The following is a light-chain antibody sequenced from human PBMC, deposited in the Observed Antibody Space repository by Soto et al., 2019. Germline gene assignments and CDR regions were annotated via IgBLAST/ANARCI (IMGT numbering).Light chain of an antibody. CDR1: QSLLHSNGYNY. V-gene: IGKV2-28*01. CDR2: LGS. Sequence: DIVMTQSPLSLPVTPGEPASISCRSSQSLLHSNGYNYLDWYLQKPGQSPQLLIYLGSNRASGVPDRFSGSGSGTDFTLKISRVEAEDVGVYYCMQGRQPPRTFVQGTKVDIK. J-gene: IGKJ1*01. CDR3: MQGRQPPRT.